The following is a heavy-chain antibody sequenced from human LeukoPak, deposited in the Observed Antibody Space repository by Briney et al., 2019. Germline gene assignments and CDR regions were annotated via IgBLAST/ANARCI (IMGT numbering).Heavy chain of an antibody. D-gene: IGHD4-17*01. CDR2: ISDNGGST. V-gene: IGHV3-23*01. J-gene: IGHJ3*02. CDR1: GFTFSSYA. CDR3: ARVEGLRRDAFDI. Sequence: GGSLRLSCAASGFTFSSYALYWVRQAPGKGLEWVSGISDNGGSTYYADSVKGRFTISRDNSKNSLYLQMNSLRAEDTAVYYCARVEGLRRDAFDIWGQGTMVTVSS.